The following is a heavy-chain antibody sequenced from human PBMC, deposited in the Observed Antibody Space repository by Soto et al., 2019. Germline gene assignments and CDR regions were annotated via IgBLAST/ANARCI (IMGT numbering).Heavy chain of an antibody. CDR1: GYTSSSYG. CDR3: ARDLDSGSYYFDY. V-gene: IGHV1-18*04. CDR2: ISAYTGKT. D-gene: IGHD1-26*01. J-gene: IGHJ4*02. Sequence: ASVKVSCKASGYTSSSYGISWVRQAPGQGLEWMGWISAYTGKTNYAQKLQGRVTMTTDTSTSTAYMEVRSLRSDDTAVYYCARDLDSGSYYFDYWGQGTLVTVSS.